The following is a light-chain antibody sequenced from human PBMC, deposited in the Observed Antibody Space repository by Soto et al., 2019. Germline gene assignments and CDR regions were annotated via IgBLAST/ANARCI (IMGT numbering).Light chain of an antibody. V-gene: IGLV2-14*01. CDR1: SSDVGGYNY. J-gene: IGLJ1*01. CDR3: SSYTSTWV. CDR2: DVN. Sequence: QSALTQPASVSGSPGQSITISCTGTSSDVGGYNYVSWYQQYPGEAPKLILYDVNSRPSGVSNRFSGSKSGNTASLTISGLQAVDEADYYCSSYTSTWVFGTGTKLTVL.